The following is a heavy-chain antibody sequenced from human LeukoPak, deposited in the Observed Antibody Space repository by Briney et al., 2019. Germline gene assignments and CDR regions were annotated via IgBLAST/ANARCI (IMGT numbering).Heavy chain of an antibody. V-gene: IGHV3-30*04. CDR2: ISYDGSSK. CDR1: GFTFSSYA. CDR3: ARARYGSGRSMPFDY. J-gene: IGHJ4*02. Sequence: GRSLRLSCAASGFTFSSYAMHWVRQAPGRGLECAAVISYDGSSKYYADSVKGRFTISRDNSKNTLYLQMDSLRAEDTAVYYCARARYGSGRSMPFDYWGQGTLVTVSS. D-gene: IGHD3-10*01.